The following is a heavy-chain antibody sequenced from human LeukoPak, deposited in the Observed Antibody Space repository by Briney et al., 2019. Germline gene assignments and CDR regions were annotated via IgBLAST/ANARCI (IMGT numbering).Heavy chain of an antibody. J-gene: IGHJ4*02. D-gene: IGHD6-19*01. Sequence: GGSLRLSGAASGFTFSSYWMHWVRHAPGKGRVWVSRINSDGSSTSYADSVKGRFTISRDNAKNTLYLQMNSLRAEDTAVYYCARDRYGAVAGHGGFDYWGQGTLATVSS. CDR1: GFTFSSYW. V-gene: IGHV3-74*01. CDR3: ARDRYGAVAGHGGFDY. CDR2: INSDGSST.